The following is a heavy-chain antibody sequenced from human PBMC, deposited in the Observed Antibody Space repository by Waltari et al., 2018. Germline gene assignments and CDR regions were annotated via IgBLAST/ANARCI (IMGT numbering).Heavy chain of an antibody. J-gene: IGHJ4*02. CDR3: AKGGQWLGRIPAYFDY. Sequence: EVQLVESGGGLVQPGGSLRLSCAASGCTFSSYAMSWVRQAPGKGLEWVSAISGSGGSTYYADSVKGRFTISRDNSKNTLYLQMNSLRAEDTAVYYCAKGGQWLGRIPAYFDYWGQGTLVTVSS. CDR1: GCTFSSYA. D-gene: IGHD6-19*01. V-gene: IGHV3-23*04. CDR2: ISGSGGST.